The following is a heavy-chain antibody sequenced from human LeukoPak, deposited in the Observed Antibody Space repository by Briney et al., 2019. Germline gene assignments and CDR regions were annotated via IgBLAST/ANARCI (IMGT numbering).Heavy chain of an antibody. CDR2: INPNSGGT. D-gene: IGHD2-2*02. V-gene: IGHV1-2*02. CDR1: GYTFTAYY. CDR3: ARVLGYCRSINCYTRWFDP. J-gene: IGHJ5*02. Sequence: ASVKVSCTASGYTFTAYYIHWVRQAPGQGLEYMGWINPNSGGTDYAQKFQGRVTMTGDTSISTAYVELSRLKSDDTAVYYCARVLGYCRSINCYTRWFDPWGQGTLVTVSS.